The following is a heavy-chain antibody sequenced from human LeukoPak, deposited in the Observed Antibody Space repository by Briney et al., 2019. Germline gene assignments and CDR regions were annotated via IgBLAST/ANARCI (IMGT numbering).Heavy chain of an antibody. J-gene: IGHJ4*02. CDR1: GYTFPNFW. V-gene: IGHV5-51*01. Sequence: GESLKISCQGSGYTFPNFWIGWVRQRPGKGLEWMGIIYPGDFGTKYSPSFQGQVTISADKSKNSAYLHWKSLKASDTAIYYCARRYGHYSDSWGQGTLVTVSS. CDR2: IYPGDFGT. D-gene: IGHD4-17*01. CDR3: ARRYGHYSDS.